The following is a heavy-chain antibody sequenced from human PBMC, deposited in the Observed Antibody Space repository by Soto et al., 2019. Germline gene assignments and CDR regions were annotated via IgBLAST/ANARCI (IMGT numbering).Heavy chain of an antibody. V-gene: IGHV3-30-3*01. Sequence: QVQLVESGGGVVQPGRSLRLSCAASGFTFSSYAMHWVRQAPLKGLEWVAVISYDGSNKYYADSVKGRFTISSDNSKNAVYLQMNSLRAEDTAVYYCAREGPRGVRATDAFDIWGQGTMVTVSS. CDR1: GFTFSSYA. CDR3: AREGPRGVRATDAFDI. CDR2: ISYDGSNK. J-gene: IGHJ3*02. D-gene: IGHD3-10*01.